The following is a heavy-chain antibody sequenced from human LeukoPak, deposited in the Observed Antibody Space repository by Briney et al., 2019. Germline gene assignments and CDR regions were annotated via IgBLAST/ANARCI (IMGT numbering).Heavy chain of an antibody. CDR3: ARKNPTALRNNWFDP. J-gene: IGHJ5*02. Sequence: GESLQISCKGSVYSSTNYCIAWVRQMPGKGLEWMGAINPGGSHIRYSPSFHGQVTISTDKSISTAYLQWSSLKAPDTAIYYCARKNPTALRNNWFDPWGQGTLVTVSS. CDR1: VYSSTNYC. CDR2: INPGGSHI. V-gene: IGHV5-51*01. D-gene: IGHD5-18*01.